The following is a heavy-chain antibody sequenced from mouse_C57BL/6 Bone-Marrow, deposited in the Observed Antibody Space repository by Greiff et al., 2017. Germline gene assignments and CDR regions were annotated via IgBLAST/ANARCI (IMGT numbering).Heavy chain of an antibody. J-gene: IGHJ1*03. CDR3: ARSFYYDYDWYFDV. Sequence: VQLQESGAELVRPGTSVKVSCKASGYAFTNYLIEWVKQRPGQGLEWIGVINPGSGGTNYNEKFKGKATLTADKSSSTAYMQLSSLTSEDSAVYFCARSFYYDYDWYFDVWGTGTTVTVSS. V-gene: IGHV1-54*01. CDR2: INPGSGGT. CDR1: GYAFTNYL. D-gene: IGHD2-4*01.